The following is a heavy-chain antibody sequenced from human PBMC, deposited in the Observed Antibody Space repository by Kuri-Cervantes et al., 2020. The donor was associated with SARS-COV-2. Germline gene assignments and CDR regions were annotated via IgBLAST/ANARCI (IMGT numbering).Heavy chain of an antibody. J-gene: IGHJ6*02. V-gene: IGHV3-48*01. CDR3: SRDGSGFGDRLSGYSSSSDYYYYYGMDV. CDR1: GFTFSSYS. D-gene: IGHD6-6*01. CDR2: ISSSSSTI. Sequence: GESMKISCAASGFTFSSYSMNWVRQAPGRGLEWVSYISSSSSTIYSAEFVKGRFTISRDNAKNSLYLQMNSLRAEDTAVYYCSRDGSGFGDRLSGYSSSSDYYYYYGMDVWGQGTTVTGSS.